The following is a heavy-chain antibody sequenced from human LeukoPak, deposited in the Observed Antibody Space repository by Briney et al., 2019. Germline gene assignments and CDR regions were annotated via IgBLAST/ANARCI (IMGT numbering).Heavy chain of an antibody. Sequence: SGPTLVKPTQTLTLTCTFSGFSLSTSGVGVGWIRQPPGKALEWLALIYWNDDKRYSPSLKSRLTITKDTSKNQVVLTMTNMDPVDTATYYRAHRLYGSGGDHFDYWGHGTLVTVSS. V-gene: IGHV2-5*01. J-gene: IGHJ4*01. CDR2: IYWNDDK. CDR1: GFSLSTSGVG. CDR3: AHRLYGSGGDHFDY. D-gene: IGHD2-21*02.